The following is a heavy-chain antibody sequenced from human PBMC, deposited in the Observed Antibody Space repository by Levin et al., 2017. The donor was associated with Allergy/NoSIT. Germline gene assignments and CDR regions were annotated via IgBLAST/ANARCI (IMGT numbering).Heavy chain of an antibody. J-gene: IGHJ6*02. CDR3: AKDTGPRRLQDYYYDGMDV. CDR2: ISYDGSNK. D-gene: IGHD5-24*01. CDR1: GFTFSSYG. Sequence: GGSLRLSCAASGFTFSSYGMHWVRQAPGKGLEWVAVISYDGSNKYYADSVKGRFTISRDNSKNTLYLQMNSLRAEDTAVYYCAKDTGPRRLQDYYYDGMDVWGQGTTVTVSS. V-gene: IGHV3-30*18.